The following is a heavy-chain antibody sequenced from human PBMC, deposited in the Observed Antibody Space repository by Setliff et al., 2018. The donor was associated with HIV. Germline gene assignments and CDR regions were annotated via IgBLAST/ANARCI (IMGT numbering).Heavy chain of an antibody. Sequence: PSETLSLTCTVSGGSISSGTYYWGWIRQPPGKGLEWMGYMSKRGTYIINPSLESRMTMSVDTSKNQLYLRLKSVTAADTAVYFCARDAVEASIPGGWFDSWGPGTLVTVSS. D-gene: IGHD2-21*01. CDR2: MSKRGTY. CDR3: ARDAVEASIPGGWFDS. CDR1: GGSISSGTYY. V-gene: IGHV4-31*03. J-gene: IGHJ5*01.